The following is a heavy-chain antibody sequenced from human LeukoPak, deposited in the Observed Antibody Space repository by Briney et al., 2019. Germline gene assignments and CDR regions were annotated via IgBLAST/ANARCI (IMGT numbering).Heavy chain of an antibody. J-gene: IGHJ4*02. CDR3: ATGSSGYYGPLDY. CDR2: IYPGASDT. V-gene: IGHV5-51*01. Sequence: GASLQISWKCSGSIFTSYWLGCVRPLPRKGLAWRGIIYPGASDTRYSPSFQGQVTISADKSISTAYLQWSSLKATDTAMYYCATGSSGYYGPLDYWGQGTLVTVSS. D-gene: IGHD3-22*01. CDR1: GSIFTSYW.